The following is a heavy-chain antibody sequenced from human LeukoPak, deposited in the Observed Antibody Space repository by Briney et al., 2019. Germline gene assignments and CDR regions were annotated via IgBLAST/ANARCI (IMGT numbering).Heavy chain of an antibody. CDR3: AKAPVTTCSGAYCYPFDY. D-gene: IGHD2-21*01. V-gene: IGHV3-23*01. J-gene: IGHJ4*02. Sequence: GGSLRLSCAASGFTFSSYAMSWVRQAPGKGLEWVSAISGSGGSTYYADSVEGRFTISRDNSKNTLYLQMNSLRAEDTAVYYCAKAPVTTCSGAYCYPFDYWGQGTLVTVSS. CDR2: ISGSGGST. CDR1: GFTFSSYA.